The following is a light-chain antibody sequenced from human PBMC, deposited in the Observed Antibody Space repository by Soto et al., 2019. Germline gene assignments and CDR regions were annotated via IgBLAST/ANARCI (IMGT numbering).Light chain of an antibody. CDR1: QGISTY. V-gene: IGKV1-39*01. Sequence: DIQMTQSPSSLSASVGDRVTITCRASQGISTYLNWYQQKPGKAPKLLIYAASSLQSGVTSRFSGSGSETDFTLTISSLQPEHFATYSCQQSYSTTWTFGQGTRWIS. CDR2: AAS. CDR3: QQSYSTTWT. J-gene: IGKJ1*01.